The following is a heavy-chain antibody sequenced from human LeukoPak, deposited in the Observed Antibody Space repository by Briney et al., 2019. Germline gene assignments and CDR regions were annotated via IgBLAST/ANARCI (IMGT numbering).Heavy chain of an antibody. Sequence: GGSLRLCCAASGLTVSSNYMSCVRQAAGNGLEWVSVIYSGGSTYYADSVKGRFTISRDNSKNTLYLQMNSLRAEDTAVYYCARDREGYYGSGSYVYWGQGTLVTVSS. CDR2: IYSGGST. CDR3: ARDREGYYGSGSYVY. J-gene: IGHJ4*02. D-gene: IGHD3-10*01. CDR1: GLTVSSNY. V-gene: IGHV3-66*02.